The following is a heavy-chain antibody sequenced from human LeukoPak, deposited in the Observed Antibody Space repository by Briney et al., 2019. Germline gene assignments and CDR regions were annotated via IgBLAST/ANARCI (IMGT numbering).Heavy chain of an antibody. CDR3: AKDRTTVTPDI. Sequence: RSGGSLRLSCAASGFTFDDYGLSWVRQVPGKGLEWVSGLNWNGASTGYADSVKGRFTISRDNAKNTLYLQMNSLRAEDTAVYYCAKDRTTVTPDIWGQGTMVTVSS. V-gene: IGHV3-20*04. J-gene: IGHJ3*02. D-gene: IGHD4-17*01. CDR2: LNWNGAST. CDR1: GFTFDDYG.